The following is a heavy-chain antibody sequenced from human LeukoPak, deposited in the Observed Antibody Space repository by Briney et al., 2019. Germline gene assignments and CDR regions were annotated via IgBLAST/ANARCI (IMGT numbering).Heavy chain of an antibody. CDR1: GGTFSSYA. Sequence: SVKVSCKASGGTFSSYAISWVRQAPGQGLEWMGGIIPIFGTASYAQKFQGRVTITADESTSTAYMELSSLRSEDTAVYYCARGLRDGYNNDYWGQGTLVTVSS. CDR3: ARGLRDGYNNDY. J-gene: IGHJ4*02. D-gene: IGHD5-24*01. V-gene: IGHV1-69*13. CDR2: IIPIFGTA.